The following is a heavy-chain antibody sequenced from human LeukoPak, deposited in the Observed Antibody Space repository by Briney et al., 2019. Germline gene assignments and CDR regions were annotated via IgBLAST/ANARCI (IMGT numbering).Heavy chain of an antibody. CDR1: GGTFSSYA. Sequence: SVKVSCKASGGTFSSYAISWVRQAPGQGLEWMGGIIPIFGTANYAQKFQGRVTITADESTSTAYMELSSLRSEDTAGYYCAKELYDTLTGYYNGLDYWGQGTLVTVSS. CDR2: IIPIFGTA. D-gene: IGHD3-9*01. J-gene: IGHJ4*02. V-gene: IGHV1-69*13. CDR3: AKELYDTLTGYYNGLDY.